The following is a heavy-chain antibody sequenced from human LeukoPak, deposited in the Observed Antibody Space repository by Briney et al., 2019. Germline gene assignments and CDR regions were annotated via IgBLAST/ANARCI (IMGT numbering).Heavy chain of an antibody. CDR1: GGSIYSHY. D-gene: IGHD6-19*01. CDR3: VRRDNTGWNYFDY. J-gene: IGHJ4*02. Sequence: SETLSLTCTVSGGSIYSHYWSWIRQPPGKGLEWIGDIYYKGNTNYNPSLKSRVTISVDTSKNHLSLKLTSVLAADTDIYYCVRRDNTGWNYFDYWGQGILVTVSS. V-gene: IGHV4-59*08. CDR2: IYYKGNT.